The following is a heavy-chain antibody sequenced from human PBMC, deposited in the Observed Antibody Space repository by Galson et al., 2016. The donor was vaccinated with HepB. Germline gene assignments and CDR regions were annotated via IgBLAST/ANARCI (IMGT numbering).Heavy chain of an antibody. CDR2: ISDDGINE. Sequence: VRQAPGKGLEWVAVISDDGINEHHTDSVKGRFTISRDNSRNILHLQMNSLRVDDTAVYYCARAHTYGDFSLDYCGPGTLVTVSS. J-gene: IGHJ4*02. V-gene: IGHV3-30*03. D-gene: IGHD4-17*01. CDR3: ARAHTYGDFSLDY.